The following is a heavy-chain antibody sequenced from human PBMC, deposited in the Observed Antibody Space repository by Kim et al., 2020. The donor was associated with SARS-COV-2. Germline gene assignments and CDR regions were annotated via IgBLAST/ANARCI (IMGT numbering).Heavy chain of an antibody. D-gene: IGHD3-9*01. CDR3: ARGLYDILTGYQNYYFD. J-gene: IGHJ4*01. V-gene: IGHV3-30*04. CDR2: ISYDGSNK. Sequence: GGSLRLSCAASGFTFSSYAMHWVRQAPGKGLEWVAVISYDGSNKYYADSVKGRFTISRDNSKNTLYLQMNSLRAEDTAVYYCARGLYDILTGYQNYYFD. CDR1: GFTFSSYA.